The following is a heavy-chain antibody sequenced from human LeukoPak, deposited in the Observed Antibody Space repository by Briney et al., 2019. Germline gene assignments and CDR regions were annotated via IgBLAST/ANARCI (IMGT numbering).Heavy chain of an antibody. Sequence: SETLSLTCDVSGYSISGAYYWGWIRQPPGKGLEWIGTIYYSGGTYYNPSLKSRVAISVDTSKSQFSLKLNSVTAADTAVYYCARQLSWKYLQYFDYWGRGTLVTVSS. V-gene: IGHV4-38-2*01. CDR3: ARQLSWKYLQYFDY. D-gene: IGHD1-7*01. CDR2: IYYSGGT. CDR1: GYSISGAYY. J-gene: IGHJ4*02.